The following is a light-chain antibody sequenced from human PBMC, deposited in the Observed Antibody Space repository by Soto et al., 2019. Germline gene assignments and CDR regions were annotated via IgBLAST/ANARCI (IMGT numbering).Light chain of an antibody. V-gene: IGKV3-20*01. Sequence: EIVLTQSPGTLSLSPGERATLSCRASQSINSRYLAWYQQKPGQAPRLLIYGASSRATGIPDRLSVSGSGTDFTLTISRLEPEDFAVYYCQQFGSSPGFTFGPGTIVDIK. CDR1: QSINSRY. CDR3: QQFGSSPGFT. CDR2: GAS. J-gene: IGKJ3*01.